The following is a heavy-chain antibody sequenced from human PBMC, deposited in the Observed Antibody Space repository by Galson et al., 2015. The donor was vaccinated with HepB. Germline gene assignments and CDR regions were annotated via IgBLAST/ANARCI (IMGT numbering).Heavy chain of an antibody. CDR1: GFTFSSCG. CDR3: AKAPYSSSSLSYYGMDV. D-gene: IGHD6-6*01. Sequence: SLRLSCAASGFTFSSCGMHWVRQAPGKGLEWVAVISYDGSNQYYADSVKGRFTISRDNSKNTLYLQMNSLRAEDTAVYYCAKAPYSSSSLSYYGMDVWGQGTTVTVSS. V-gene: IGHV3-30*18. CDR2: ISYDGSNQ. J-gene: IGHJ6*02.